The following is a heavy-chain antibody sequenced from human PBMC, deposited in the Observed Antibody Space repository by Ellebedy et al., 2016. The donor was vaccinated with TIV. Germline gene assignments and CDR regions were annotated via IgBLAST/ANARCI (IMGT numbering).Heavy chain of an antibody. D-gene: IGHD6-19*01. CDR1: GFTFNSSA. CDR2: ISYDGSSK. CDR3: ARDLDKSSGWYGGAAY. J-gene: IGHJ4*02. V-gene: IGHV3-30-3*01. Sequence: PGGSLRLSCAASGFTFNSSAMHWVRQAPGKGLEWVAVISYDGSSKYYADSAKGRFTIARDNSMTTLYLEMNSLRAEDTAVYYCARDLDKSSGWYGGAAYWGQGTQVTVSS.